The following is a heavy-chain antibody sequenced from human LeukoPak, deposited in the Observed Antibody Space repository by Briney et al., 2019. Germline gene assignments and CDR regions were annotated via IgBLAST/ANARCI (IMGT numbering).Heavy chain of an antibody. J-gene: IGHJ6*02. V-gene: IGHV1-69*04. Sequence: SSVKVSCQGSGGTFSSYAISWVRPAPGQGLEWMGRIIPILGIANYAQKFQGRVTITADKSTSTAYMELSSLRSEDTAVYYCARDLQDGTRILDVWGQGTTVTVSS. CDR2: IIPILGIA. CDR3: ARDLQDGTRILDV. CDR1: GGTFSSYA. D-gene: IGHD2-15*01.